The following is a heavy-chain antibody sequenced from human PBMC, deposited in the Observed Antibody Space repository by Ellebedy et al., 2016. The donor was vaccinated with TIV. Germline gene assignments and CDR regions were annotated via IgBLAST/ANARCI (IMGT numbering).Heavy chain of an antibody. CDR3: AKGEALVWFGEHYYFDY. D-gene: IGHD3-10*01. CDR2: ISDSFST. CDR1: EFTFNSFA. V-gene: IGHV3-23*01. Sequence: GESLKISXAASEFTFNSFAMSWVRQAPGRGLEWVSGISDSFSTYYADSVRGRFTISRDNSKNTLHLQMNSLRAEDTAVYYCAKGEALVWFGEHYYFDYWGLGTRVTVSS. J-gene: IGHJ4*02.